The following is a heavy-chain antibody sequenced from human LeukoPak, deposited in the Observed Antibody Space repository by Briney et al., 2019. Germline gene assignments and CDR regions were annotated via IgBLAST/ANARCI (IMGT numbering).Heavy chain of an antibody. CDR3: ARMESYGDYYYYYYMDV. D-gene: IGHD4-17*01. Sequence: GASVKVSCKASGYTFTSYAMNWVRQAPGQGLKWMGWINTNTGNPTYAQGFTGRFVFSLDTSVSTAYLQISSLKAEDTAVYYCARMESYGDYYYYYYMDVWGKGTTVTVSS. CDR1: GYTFTSYA. J-gene: IGHJ6*03. V-gene: IGHV7-4-1*02. CDR2: INTNTGNP.